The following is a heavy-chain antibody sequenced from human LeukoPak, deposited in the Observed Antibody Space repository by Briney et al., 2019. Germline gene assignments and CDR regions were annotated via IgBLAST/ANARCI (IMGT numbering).Heavy chain of an antibody. CDR3: ARAARPRGMDAFDI. CDR2: IYTSGST. Sequence: PSETLPLTCTVSGGSISSYYWSWIRQPAGKGLEWIGRIYTSGSTNYNPSLKSRVTMSADTSKNQFSLKLSSVTAADAAVYYCARAARPRGMDAFDIWGQGTMVTVSS. CDR1: GGSISSYY. V-gene: IGHV4-4*07. D-gene: IGHD6-6*01. J-gene: IGHJ3*02.